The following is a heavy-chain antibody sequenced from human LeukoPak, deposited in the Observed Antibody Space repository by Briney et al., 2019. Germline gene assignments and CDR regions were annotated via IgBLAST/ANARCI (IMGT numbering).Heavy chain of an antibody. CDR2: ISAYNGNT. J-gene: IGHJ3*02. V-gene: IGHV1-18*01. Sequence: ASVKVSCKASGYTFTSYGISWVRQAPGQGLEWMGWISAYNGNTNYAQKLQGRVTITADESTSTAYMELRSLRSDDTAVYYCARDIELLRAFDIWGQGTMVTVSS. CDR1: GYTFTSYG. D-gene: IGHD2-15*01. CDR3: ARDIELLRAFDI.